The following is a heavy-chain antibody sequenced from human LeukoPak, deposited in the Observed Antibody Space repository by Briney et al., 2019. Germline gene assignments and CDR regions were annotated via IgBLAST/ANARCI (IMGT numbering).Heavy chain of an antibody. V-gene: IGHV3-9*01. J-gene: IGHJ3*02. D-gene: IGHD3-10*01. CDR1: GFTFDDYA. CDR3: AKDMALGYGSGTFAAFDI. Sequence: PGESLRLSCAASGFTFDDYAMHWVRQAPGKGLEWVSGISWNSGSIGYADSVKGRFTISRDNAKNSLYLQMNSLRAEDTALYYCAKDMALGYGSGTFAAFDIWGQGTMVTVSS. CDR2: ISWNSGSI.